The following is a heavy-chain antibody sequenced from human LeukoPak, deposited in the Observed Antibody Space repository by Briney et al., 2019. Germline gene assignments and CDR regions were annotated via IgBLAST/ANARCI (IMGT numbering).Heavy chain of an antibody. CDR1: VGSLSSITYL. CDR3: ARHPQRRLGVTTSGPTYDAMDV. CDR2: TYYRGSP. D-gene: IGHD3-16*01. Sequence: SQSLSLTRAVPVGSLSSITYLCGWGRRPPGKGLEWVGSTYYRGSPFYTPSLKSRVTISVDTSKNQFTLKLSSVTAADTAVYYCARHPQRRLGVTTSGPTYDAMDVWGHGTTVTVSS. V-gene: IGHV4-39*01. J-gene: IGHJ6*02.